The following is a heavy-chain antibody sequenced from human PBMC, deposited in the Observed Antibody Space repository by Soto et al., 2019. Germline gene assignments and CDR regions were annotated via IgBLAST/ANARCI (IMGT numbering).Heavy chain of an antibody. J-gene: IGHJ5*02. CDR2: IYFTGGT. Sequence: SDPRSLTCTVCGVSVSSGGFYGSWVRQPPGKGLEWMGYIYFTGGTNYNPSLESRLTISLDTSKNQFSLRLTSVTAADTALYYCAAVYGRTGWFDTWGQGTLVTVSS. CDR3: AAVYGRTGWFDT. CDR1: GVSVSSGGFY. V-gene: IGHV4-61*08. D-gene: IGHD6-6*01.